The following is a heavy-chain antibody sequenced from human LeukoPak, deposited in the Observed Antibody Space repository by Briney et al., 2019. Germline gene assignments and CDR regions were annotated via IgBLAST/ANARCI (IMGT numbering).Heavy chain of an antibody. Sequence: GGSLRLSCAASGFTFSSYWMSWVRQAPGKGLEWVANIKQDGSEKYYVDSVKGRFTISRDNAKNSLYLQMNSLRAEDTAVYYCARDVTIPLDGNWFDPWGQGTLVTVSS. D-gene: IGHD3-3*01. CDR3: ARDVTIPLDGNWFDP. CDR2: IKQDGSEK. J-gene: IGHJ5*02. V-gene: IGHV3-7*01. CDR1: GFTFSSYW.